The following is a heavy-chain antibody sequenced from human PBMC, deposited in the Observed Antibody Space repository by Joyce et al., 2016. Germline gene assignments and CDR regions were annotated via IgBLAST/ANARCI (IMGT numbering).Heavy chain of an antibody. D-gene: IGHD1-14*01. CDR1: GYNFISYS. CDR2: INAESGKT. CDR3: ARDSRKWLVP. V-gene: IGHV1-3*01. Sequence: QVHLVQSGAEVKKPGASVKVSCKASGYNFISYSIHWVRQAPGQRLEWMGWINAESGKTEYSQKFQGRVTITRDTSASTAYMEVSSLRSEDTAVYYCARDSRKWLVPWGQGTLVTVSS. J-gene: IGHJ5*02.